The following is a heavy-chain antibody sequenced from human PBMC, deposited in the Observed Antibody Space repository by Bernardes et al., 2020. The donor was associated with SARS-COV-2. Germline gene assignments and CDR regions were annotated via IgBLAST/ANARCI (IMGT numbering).Heavy chain of an antibody. J-gene: IGHJ2*01. V-gene: IGHV3-30*02. D-gene: IGHD7-27*01. CDR1: GFTFTVNG. Sequence: GGSLRLSCAASGFTFTVNGMHWFRQAPGKGLEWVAFLSHDATHKIYADSVKGRFTISRDISKTTLYLQMNGLRPEDTAIYFCAKDQGYWGKFGLWGRGTLVTVSS. CDR2: LSHDATHK. CDR3: AKDQGYWGKFGL.